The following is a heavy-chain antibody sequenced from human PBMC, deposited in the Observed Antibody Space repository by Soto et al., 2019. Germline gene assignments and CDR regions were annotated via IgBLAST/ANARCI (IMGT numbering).Heavy chain of an antibody. CDR2: ISADNGNT. Sequence: QDQLVQSGVEVKKPGASVKVSCKASGYSFTNYGITGVRQAPGQGFEGMGWISADNGNTNYAQKFRGRVPMTTAASTSTACLELRTLRADDTAVHYCARARGVAPPVAGNTHYFYYLDVLGEGTTGTVAS. CDR1: GYSFTNYG. V-gene: IGHV1-18*01. D-gene: IGHD1-26*01. J-gene: IGHJ6*03. CDR3: ARARGVAPPVAGNTHYFYYLDV.